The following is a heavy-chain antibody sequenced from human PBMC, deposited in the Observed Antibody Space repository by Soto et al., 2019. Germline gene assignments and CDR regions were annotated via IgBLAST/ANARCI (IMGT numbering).Heavy chain of an antibody. D-gene: IGHD6-13*01. CDR3: VKDALFSSSSYYWFDP. V-gene: IGHV3-23*01. CDR1: GFTFSSYA. Sequence: PVGSLRLSCAASGFTFSSYAMSWVRQTPGKGLEWVSAISGSGGSTYYADSVKGRFTISRDNSKNTLYLQMNSLRAEDTAVYYCVKDALFSSSSYYWFDPWGQGTLVTVSS. CDR2: ISGSGGST. J-gene: IGHJ5*02.